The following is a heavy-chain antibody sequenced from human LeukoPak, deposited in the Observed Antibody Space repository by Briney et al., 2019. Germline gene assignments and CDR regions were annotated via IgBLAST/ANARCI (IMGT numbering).Heavy chain of an antibody. D-gene: IGHD4-11*01. CDR2: IYYSGST. CDR3: ARNPYDYSNYSWFDP. Sequence: SETLSLTCTVSGGSISSSSYYWGWIRQPPGKGREWIGRIYYSGSTYYNPSLKSRVTISVDTSKNQFFLKLSSVTAADTAVYYCARNPYDYSNYSWFDPWGQGTLVTVSS. V-gene: IGHV4-39*07. CDR1: GGSISSSSYY. J-gene: IGHJ5*02.